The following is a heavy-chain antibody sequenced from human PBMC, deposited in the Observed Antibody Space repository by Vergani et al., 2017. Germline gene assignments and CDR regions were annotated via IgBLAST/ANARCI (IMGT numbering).Heavy chain of an antibody. CDR3: ARYGSGSYYKSRGYYYGMDV. D-gene: IGHD3-10*01. J-gene: IGHJ6*02. V-gene: IGHV1-69*13. CDR2: IIPIFGTA. CDR1: GGTFSSYA. Sequence: QVQLVQSGAEVKKPGSSMKVSCKASGGTFSSYAISWVRQAPGQGLEWMGRIIPIFGTANYAQKFQGRVTITADESTSTAYMELSSLRSEDTAVYYCARYGSGSYYKSRGYYYGMDVWGQGTTVTVSS.